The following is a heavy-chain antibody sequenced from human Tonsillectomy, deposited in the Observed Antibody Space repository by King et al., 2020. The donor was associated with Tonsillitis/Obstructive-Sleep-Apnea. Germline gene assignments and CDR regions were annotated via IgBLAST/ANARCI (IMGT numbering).Heavy chain of an antibody. D-gene: IGHD3-16*01. Sequence: VQLVESGGGVVQPGRSLRLSCAASGFTFSSYAMYWVRQAPGKGLGWVAIISYDGSNKYYADSVKGRFTISRDNSKNTLYLQLNSLRAEDTAVYYCARDSLGHYFDYWGQGTLVTVSS. J-gene: IGHJ4*02. CDR1: GFTFSSYA. CDR2: ISYDGSNK. V-gene: IGHV3-30*04. CDR3: ARDSLGHYFDY.